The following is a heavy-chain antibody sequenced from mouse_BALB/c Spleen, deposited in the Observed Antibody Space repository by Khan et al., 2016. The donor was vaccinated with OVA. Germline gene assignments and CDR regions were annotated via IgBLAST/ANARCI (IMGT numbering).Heavy chain of an antibody. Sequence: EVQLQESGPGLVKPSQSLSLTCTVTGYSITSDYAWNWIRQFPGNKLEWMGYISYSGSTSYNPSLKSRISITRDTSKNQFFLHLNSVTTEDTATTYCARLGPGFTYWGQGTLVTVSA. CDR1: GYSITSDYA. CDR3: ARLGPGFTY. J-gene: IGHJ3*01. V-gene: IGHV3-2*02. D-gene: IGHD4-1*01. CDR2: ISYSGST.